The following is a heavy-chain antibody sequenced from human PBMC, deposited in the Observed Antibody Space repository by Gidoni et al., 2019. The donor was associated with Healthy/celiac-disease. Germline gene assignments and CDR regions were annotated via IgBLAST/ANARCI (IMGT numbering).Heavy chain of an antibody. CDR2: IYYSGST. V-gene: IGHV4-39*01. CDR3: ARHKGQNRWELLRWFDP. J-gene: IGHJ5*02. Sequence: QLQLQESGPGLVTPSETLSLPCTVSGGSISSSSYYWGWIRQPTGKGLEWIGSIYYSGSTYYNPSLKSRVTISVDTSKNQFSLKLSSVTAADTAVYYCARHKGQNRWELLRWFDPWGQGTLVTVSS. D-gene: IGHD1-26*01. CDR1: GGSISSSSYY.